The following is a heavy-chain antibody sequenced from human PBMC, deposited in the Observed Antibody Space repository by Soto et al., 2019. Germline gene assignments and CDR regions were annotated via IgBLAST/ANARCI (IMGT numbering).Heavy chain of an antibody. CDR3: AKAVRGVLLYFDY. J-gene: IGHJ4*02. V-gene: IGHV3-23*01. CDR2: ISGSGGST. Sequence: EVQLLESGGGLVQPGGSLRLSCAASGFTFSSYAMSWVHQAPGKGLEWVSAISGSGGSTYYADSVKGRFTISRDNSKNTLYLQMNSLRAEDTAVYYCAKAVRGVLLYFDYWGQGTLVTVSS. CDR1: GFTFSSYA. D-gene: IGHD3-10*01.